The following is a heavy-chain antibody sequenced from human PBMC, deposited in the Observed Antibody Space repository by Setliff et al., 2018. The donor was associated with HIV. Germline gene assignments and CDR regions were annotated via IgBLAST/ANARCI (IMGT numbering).Heavy chain of an antibody. D-gene: IGHD3-10*01. CDR3: ASYAGGFRDY. V-gene: IGHV4-4*07. Sequence: PSETLSLTCTFSGGSISSYYWSWIRQSADKGLEWIGRIYGGGTTKYNPSLKSRVTMSIDTSKSQVSLNLTLVTAADTAVYYCASYAGGFRDYWGQGALVTVSS. CDR1: GGSISSYY. CDR2: IYGGGTT. J-gene: IGHJ4*02.